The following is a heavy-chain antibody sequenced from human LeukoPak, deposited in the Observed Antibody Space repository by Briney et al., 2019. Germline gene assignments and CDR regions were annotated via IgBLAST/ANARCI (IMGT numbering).Heavy chain of an antibody. J-gene: IGHJ3*02. Sequence: SETLSFTCTVSGGSISSYYWSWIRQPAGKGLEWIGRIYTSGSTNYNPSLKSRVTMSVDTSKNQFSLKLSSVTAANTAVYYCASSMIVADAFDIWGQGTMVTVSS. CDR2: IYTSGST. CDR1: GGSISSYY. V-gene: IGHV4-4*07. CDR3: ASSMIVADAFDI. D-gene: IGHD3-22*01.